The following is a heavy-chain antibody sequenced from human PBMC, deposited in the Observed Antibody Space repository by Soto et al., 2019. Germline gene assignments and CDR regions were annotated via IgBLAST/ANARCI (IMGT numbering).Heavy chain of an antibody. V-gene: IGHV4-31*03. D-gene: IGHD3-10*01. CDR1: GGSISSGGDY. Sequence: SQTLSLTCPVSGGSISSGGDYWSWIRQRPGKGLEWIGYIYHTGGAYYNASLKSRLTLSVETSKSQFCLTLTSVTTADTAVYFCARGLTMLGGVRDSWGHGTLVTVSS. CDR3: ARGLTMLGGVRDS. J-gene: IGHJ4*01. CDR2: IYHTGGA.